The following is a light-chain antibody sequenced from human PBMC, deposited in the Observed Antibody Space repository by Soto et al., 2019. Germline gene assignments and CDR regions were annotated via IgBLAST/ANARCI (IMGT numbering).Light chain of an antibody. Sequence: QSALTQPRSVSGSPGQSVTLTCPGTSSDVGGYNYVSWYQQHPGKAPKLMIYDVSKRPSGVPDRFSGSKSGHTASLTISGRQAEDEADYYCCAYAGSYVFGGGTKLTVL. CDR2: DVS. J-gene: IGLJ2*01. V-gene: IGLV2-11*01. CDR1: SSDVGGYNY. CDR3: CAYAGSYV.